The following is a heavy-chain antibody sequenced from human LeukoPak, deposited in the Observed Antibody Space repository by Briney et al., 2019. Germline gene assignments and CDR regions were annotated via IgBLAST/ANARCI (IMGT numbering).Heavy chain of an antibody. J-gene: IGHJ5*02. CDR2: ISGSGGST. V-gene: IGHV3-23*01. D-gene: IGHD2-2*01. Sequence: AGGSLSLSCAASGFTFSSYARSWVRQAPGKGLEWVSAISGSGGSTYYASSVRGRFTISRDNPKDTLYLQMNSLRAEDTAVYYCAKDGLVPAVTNWFDPWGQGTLVTVSS. CDR1: GFTFSSYA. CDR3: AKDGLVPAVTNWFDP.